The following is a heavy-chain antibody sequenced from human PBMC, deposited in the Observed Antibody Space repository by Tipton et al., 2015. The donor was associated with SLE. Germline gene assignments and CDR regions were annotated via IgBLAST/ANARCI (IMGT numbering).Heavy chain of an antibody. D-gene: IGHD2-15*01. CDR2: IHYNRDT. V-gene: IGHV4-59*02. CDR3: AGGSVVADDY. Sequence: TLSLTCTVSGASVSSHYWHWFRQTPGKGLEWIGYIHYNRDTNYHPSLKSRVTISVDTSKNQLSLKLTSETAADTAVYYCAGGSVVADDYWGQGTLVTVSS. J-gene: IGHJ4*02. CDR1: GASVSSHY.